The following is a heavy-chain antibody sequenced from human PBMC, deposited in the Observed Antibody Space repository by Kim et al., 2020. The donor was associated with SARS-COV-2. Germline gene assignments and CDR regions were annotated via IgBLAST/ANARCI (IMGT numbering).Heavy chain of an antibody. Sequence: SETLSLTCSVSGVSITSSGYYWGWIRQYPGKGLEWIGYIYYSGSTYYNPSLRSRVTISVDTSKNQFSLKLNSVTAADTAVYYCARGSVSGDLGFMD. CDR1: GVSITSSGYY. J-gene: IGHJ6*01. V-gene: IGHV4-31*03. CDR2: IYYSGST. CDR3: ARGSVSGDLGFMD. D-gene: IGHD3-16*01.